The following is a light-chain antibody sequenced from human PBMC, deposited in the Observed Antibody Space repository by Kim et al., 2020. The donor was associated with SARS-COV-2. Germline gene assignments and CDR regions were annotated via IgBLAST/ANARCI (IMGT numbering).Light chain of an antibody. J-gene: IGKJ2*01. CDR1: QSVDTY. V-gene: IGKV3-11*01. CDR3: QQRSDWYT. Sequence: EIVLTQSPATLSLSPGERATLSCRASQSVDTYLAWYQQKPGQAPRLLIYEVSKRATGIPARFSGGGSGTDFTLTISSLEPEDFAVYYCQQRSDWYTFGQGTKLEI. CDR2: EVS.